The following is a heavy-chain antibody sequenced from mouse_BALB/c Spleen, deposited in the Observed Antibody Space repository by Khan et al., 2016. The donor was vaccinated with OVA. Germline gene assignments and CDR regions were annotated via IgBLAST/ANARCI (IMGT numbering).Heavy chain of an antibody. CDR2: IFPGDDST. CDR3: GRHYYGGNLYGYFDV. CDR1: GYTFTSYD. J-gene: IGHJ1*01. V-gene: IGHV1-85*01. Sequence: QVQLQQSGAELVKPGASVKLSCKASGYTFTSYDINWVRQRPEQGLEWIGWIFPGDDSTKYNEKFKGKATLTTDKSSSTAYMQLSRLTSEDSAVYFCGRHYYGGNLYGYFDVWGAGTTVTVSS. D-gene: IGHD1-1*02.